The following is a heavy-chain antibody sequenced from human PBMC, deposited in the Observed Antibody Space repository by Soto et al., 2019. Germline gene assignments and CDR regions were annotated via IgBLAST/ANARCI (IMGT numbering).Heavy chain of an antibody. J-gene: IGHJ4*02. Sequence: GGSLRLSCAASGFTFSTSGMNWVRQAPGKGPEWVSYISSSSNTIYYAASLKGRITFSRDNAKVSFFLQMNSLRAEDTAVYYCARDISRNGERNHWGQGTLVTVSS. CDR3: ARDISRNGERNH. D-gene: IGHD4-17*01. CDR2: ISSSSNTI. CDR1: GFTFSTSG. V-gene: IGHV3-48*01.